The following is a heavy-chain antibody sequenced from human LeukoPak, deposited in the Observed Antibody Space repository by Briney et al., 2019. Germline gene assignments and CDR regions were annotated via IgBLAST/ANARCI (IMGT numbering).Heavy chain of an antibody. CDR2: INHSGST. CDR1: GGSFSGYY. V-gene: IGHV4-34*01. CDR3: ARHLPATRYYYYYMDV. J-gene: IGHJ6*03. Sequence: SETLSLTCAVYGGSFSGYYWSWIRQPPGKGLEWIGEINHSGSTNYNPSLKSRVTISVDTSKNQFSLKLSSVTAADTAVYYCARHLPATRYYYYYMDVWGKGTTVTVSS. D-gene: IGHD5-24*01.